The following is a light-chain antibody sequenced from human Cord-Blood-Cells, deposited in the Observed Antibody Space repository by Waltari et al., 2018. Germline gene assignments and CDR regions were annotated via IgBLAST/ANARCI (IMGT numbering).Light chain of an antibody. Sequence: DIVMTQSPDSLAVSLGERATINCKSSQSVLYSSNHKNSLAWYQQKPGQPPKLLIYWASTRESGVPDRFSGSGSGTDFTLTISSPQAEDVAVYYCQQYYSTMYTFGQGTKLEIK. CDR2: WAS. V-gene: IGKV4-1*01. CDR3: QQYYSTMYT. CDR1: QSVLYSSNHKNS. J-gene: IGKJ2*01.